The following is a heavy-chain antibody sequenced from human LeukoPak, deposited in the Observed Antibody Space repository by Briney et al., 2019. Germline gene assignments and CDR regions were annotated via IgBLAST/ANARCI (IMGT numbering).Heavy chain of an antibody. J-gene: IGHJ4*02. D-gene: IGHD3-10*01. Sequence: GGSLRLSCAASGFTFSDYYMSWIRPAPGKGLEWVSCISSSGSTIYYADSVKGRFTISRDNAKNSLYLQMNSLRAEDTAVYYCARFSQFTMVREGGYYFDYWGQGTLVTVSS. CDR2: ISSSGSTI. CDR3: ARFSQFTMVREGGYYFDY. V-gene: IGHV3-11*01. CDR1: GFTFSDYY.